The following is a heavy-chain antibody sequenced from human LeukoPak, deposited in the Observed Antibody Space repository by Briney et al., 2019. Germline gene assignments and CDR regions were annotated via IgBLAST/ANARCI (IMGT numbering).Heavy chain of an antibody. V-gene: IGHV1-24*01. CDR2: FDPEDGET. CDR1: GYTLTELS. Sequence: ASVKVSCKVSGYTLTELSMHWVRQAPGKGLEWMGGFDPEDGETIYAQKFQGRVTMTEDTSTDTAYMELSSLRSEDTAVYYCATDRLVAAALSEYFQHWGQGTLVTVSS. D-gene: IGHD6-13*01. J-gene: IGHJ1*01. CDR3: ATDRLVAAALSEYFQH.